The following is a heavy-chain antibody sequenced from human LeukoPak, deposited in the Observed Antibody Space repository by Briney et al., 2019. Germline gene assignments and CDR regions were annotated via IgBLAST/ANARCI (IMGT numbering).Heavy chain of an antibody. CDR3: ATSQGYYYDSSGYYSLDY. CDR1: GFTFSSHG. CDR2: IWYDGSNK. Sequence: GGSLRLSCAASGFTFSSHGMHWVRQAPGKGLEWVAVIWYDGSNKYYADSVKGRFTISRDNSKNTLYLQMNSLRAEDTAVYYCATSQGYYYDSSGYYSLDYWGQGTLVTVSS. D-gene: IGHD3-22*01. V-gene: IGHV3-33*01. J-gene: IGHJ4*02.